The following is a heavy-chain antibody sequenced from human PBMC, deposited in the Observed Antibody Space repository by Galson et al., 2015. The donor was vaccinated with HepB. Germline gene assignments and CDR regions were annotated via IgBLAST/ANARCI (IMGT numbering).Heavy chain of an antibody. CDR3: AKDFGEGYGSGMANFDY. D-gene: IGHD3-10*01. Sequence: SLRLSCAASGFTFSSYAMSWVRQAPGKGLEWVSTISGSGGSTYYADSVKGRFTISRDNSKNTLYLQMNSLRAEDTAVYYCAKDFGEGYGSGMANFDYWGQGTLVTVSS. CDR2: ISGSGGST. CDR1: GFTFSSYA. J-gene: IGHJ4*02. V-gene: IGHV3-23*01.